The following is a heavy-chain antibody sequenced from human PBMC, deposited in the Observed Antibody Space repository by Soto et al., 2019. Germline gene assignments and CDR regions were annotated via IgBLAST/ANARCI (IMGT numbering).Heavy chain of an antibody. V-gene: IGHV4-34*01. CDR1: GGSFSGYY. CDR3: ARVVVVPAALDY. D-gene: IGHD2-2*01. J-gene: IGHJ4*02. Sequence: KPSETLSLTCAVYGGSFSGYYWSWIRQPPGKGLEWIGEINHSGSTNYNPSLKSRVTISVDTSKNQFSLKLSSVTAADTAVYYCARVVVVPAALDYCGQGTLVTVS. CDR2: INHSGST.